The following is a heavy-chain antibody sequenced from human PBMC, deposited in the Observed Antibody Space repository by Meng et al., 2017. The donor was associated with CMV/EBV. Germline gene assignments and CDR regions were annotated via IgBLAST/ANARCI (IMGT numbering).Heavy chain of an antibody. Sequence: TFSSYAINWVRQAPGQGLEWIGIINPSGGSTNYAQKFQGRVTMTRDTSTSTVYMELSSLRSEDTAVYYCARGLSEIFGVVMLFDYWGQGTLVTVSS. D-gene: IGHD3-3*01. CDR1: TFSSYA. CDR2: INPSGGST. V-gene: IGHV1-46*01. CDR3: ARGLSEIFGVVMLFDY. J-gene: IGHJ4*02.